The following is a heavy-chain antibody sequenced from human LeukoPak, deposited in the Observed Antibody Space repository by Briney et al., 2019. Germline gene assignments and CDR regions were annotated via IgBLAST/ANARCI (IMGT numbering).Heavy chain of an antibody. V-gene: IGHV3-23*01. D-gene: IGHD5-18*01. CDR3: AKDRGIQLGPNWFDP. CDR1: GFTFSSYG. CDR2: ISGSGGNT. Sequence: GGSLRLSCAASGFTFSSYGMSWVRQAPGKGLEWVSSISGSGGNTYYADSVKGRFTISRDNSKNTLYLQMSSLRAEDTAVYYCAKDRGIQLGPNWFDPWGQGTLVTVST. J-gene: IGHJ5*02.